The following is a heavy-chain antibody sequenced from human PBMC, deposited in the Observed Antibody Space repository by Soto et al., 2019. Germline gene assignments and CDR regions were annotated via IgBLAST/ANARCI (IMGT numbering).Heavy chain of an antibody. CDR1: GGSISSGVYY. Sequence: SETLSHTCSVSGGSISSGVYYWMWIRQHPGKGLEWIGYIYYSGSTYYNPSLKSRVTISVDTPKNQFSLKLSSVTAADTVVYYCARTDGYYDSSGYCFDYWGQGTLVTVSS. CDR2: IYYSGST. CDR3: ARTDGYYDSSGYCFDY. V-gene: IGHV4-31*03. D-gene: IGHD3-22*01. J-gene: IGHJ4*02.